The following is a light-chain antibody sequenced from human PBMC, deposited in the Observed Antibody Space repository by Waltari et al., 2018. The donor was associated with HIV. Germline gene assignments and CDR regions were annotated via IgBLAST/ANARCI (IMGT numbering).Light chain of an antibody. CDR1: TSDVGGYNF. CDR3: CSYAGSYTLV. V-gene: IGLV2-11*01. Sequence: QSALTQPRSLSGSPGQSVTISCTGSTSDVGGYNFVSWYQQPPGKAPKLMIYDVSKRPSGVPDRFSGSKSANTASLTISGLQADDEADYYCCSYAGSYTLVFGGGTKLTVL. J-gene: IGLJ2*01. CDR2: DVS.